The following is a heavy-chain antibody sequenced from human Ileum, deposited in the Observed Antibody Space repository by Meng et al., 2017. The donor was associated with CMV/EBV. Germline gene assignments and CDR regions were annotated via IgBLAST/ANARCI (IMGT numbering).Heavy chain of an antibody. J-gene: IGHJ4*02. CDR1: GFIFNNYA. CDR3: ARDPGVDF. Sequence: GESLKISCAASGFIFNNYAMHWVRQAPGKGLDWVAVISYDATNQHYAESVKGRFTISRDNSKSTLYLQMNSLRAEDTAVYYCARDPGVDFWGQGTLVTVSS. D-gene: IGHD3-3*01. CDR2: ISYDATNQ. V-gene: IGHV3-30*04.